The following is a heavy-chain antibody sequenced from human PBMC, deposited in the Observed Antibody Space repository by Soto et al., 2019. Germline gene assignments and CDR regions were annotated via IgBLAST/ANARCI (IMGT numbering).Heavy chain of an antibody. CDR1: GFTFSRDA. CDR2: ISGSDGST. V-gene: IGHV3-23*01. D-gene: IGHD3-9*01. Sequence: EVQLLESGGGSVQPGGSLRLSCAASGFTFSRDAMTWVRQAPEKGLQCVSTISGSDGSTYYADSVKGRFTISRDNSKNTLYLQMNSLRAEDTAVYYCAKGGRYFDHWYFDLWGRGTLVTVSS. J-gene: IGHJ2*01. CDR3: AKGGRYFDHWYFDL.